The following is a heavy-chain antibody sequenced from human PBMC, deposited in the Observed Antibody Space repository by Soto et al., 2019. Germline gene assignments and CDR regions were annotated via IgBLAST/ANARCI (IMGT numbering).Heavy chain of an antibody. D-gene: IGHD4-17*01. CDR3: ARRVSGANTVTTLFLYYYYMDV. CDR1: GGSFSDYC. J-gene: IGHJ6*03. Sequence: ASETLSLTYAVYGGSFSDYCWSWIRQPPGKGLEWIGEINHSGSTNYNPSLKSRVTISVDTSKNQFSLKLSSVTAADTAVYYCARRVSGANTVTTLFLYYYYMDVWGKGTTVTVSS. V-gene: IGHV4-34*01. CDR2: INHSGST.